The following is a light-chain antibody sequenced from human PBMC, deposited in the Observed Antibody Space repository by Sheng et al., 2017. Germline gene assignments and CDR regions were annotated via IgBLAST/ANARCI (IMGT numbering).Light chain of an antibody. Sequence: AIRMTQSPSSFSASTGDRVTITCRASQGISSYLAWYQQKPGKAPKLLIYAASTLQSGVPSRFIGSGSGTDFTLTINSLQSEDFATYYCQQYYNYPPLTFGGGTKVEIK. CDR3: QQYYNYPPLT. V-gene: IGKV1-8*01. CDR1: QGISSY. J-gene: IGKJ4*01. CDR2: AAS.